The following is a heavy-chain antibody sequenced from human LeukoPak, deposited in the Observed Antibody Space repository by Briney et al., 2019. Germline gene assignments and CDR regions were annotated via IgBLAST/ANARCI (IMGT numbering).Heavy chain of an antibody. V-gene: IGHV1-8*01. D-gene: IGHD3-10*01. CDR2: MNAHSGNT. J-gene: IGHJ4*02. Sequence: ASVKVSCKASGYTFTSYDINWVRQATGQGLEWMGWMNAHSGNTGYAQKFQGRVTMTRNTSIFTAYMEVSSLRSEATAVYYCARGSSYYGSGSYQIDYWGQGTLVTVSS. CDR3: ARGSSYYGSGSYQIDY. CDR1: GYTFTSYD.